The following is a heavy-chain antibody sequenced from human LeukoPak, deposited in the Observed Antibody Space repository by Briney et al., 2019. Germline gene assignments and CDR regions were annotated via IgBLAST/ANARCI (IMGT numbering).Heavy chain of an antibody. CDR1: GYTFTGYY. J-gene: IGHJ4*02. D-gene: IGHD3-10*01. CDR2: INPNSGGT. V-gene: IGHV1-2*02. CDR3: AKDFAAVRGVIKYYFDY. Sequence: ASVKVSCKASGYTFTGYYMHWVRQAPGQGLEWMGWINPNSGGTNYAQKFQGRVTMTRDTSISTAYMELSRLRSDDTAVYYCAKDFAAVRGVIKYYFDYWGQGTLVTVSS.